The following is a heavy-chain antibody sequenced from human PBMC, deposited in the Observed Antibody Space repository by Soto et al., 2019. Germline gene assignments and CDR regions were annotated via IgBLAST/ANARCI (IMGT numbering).Heavy chain of an antibody. CDR3: ARDFGSDLSAPGAVFDY. CDR1: GYFFTTYG. CDR2: ISPYNGNT. Sequence: ASVKVSCKASGYFFTTYGISWVRQAPGQGLEWMGWISPYNGNTKYAQSFQGRATMTTDTSTYTAYMELRSLRSDDPAVYYCARDFGSDLSAPGAVFDYWGQGTVVTVSS. J-gene: IGHJ4*02. D-gene: IGHD3-3*01. V-gene: IGHV1-18*04.